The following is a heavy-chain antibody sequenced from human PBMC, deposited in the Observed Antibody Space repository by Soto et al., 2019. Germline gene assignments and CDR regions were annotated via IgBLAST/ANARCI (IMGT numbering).Heavy chain of an antibody. Sequence: QVQLQESGPGLVKPSQTLSLTCTVSGGSISSGDYYWSWIRQPPGKGLEWIGYIYYSGSTYYNPSLKSRVTISVDTSKNQFSLKLSSVTAADTAVYYCARDITFGGVIARGYFDYWGQGTLVTVSS. CDR1: GGSISSGDYY. CDR2: IYYSGST. CDR3: ARDITFGGVIARGYFDY. D-gene: IGHD3-16*02. J-gene: IGHJ4*02. V-gene: IGHV4-30-4*01.